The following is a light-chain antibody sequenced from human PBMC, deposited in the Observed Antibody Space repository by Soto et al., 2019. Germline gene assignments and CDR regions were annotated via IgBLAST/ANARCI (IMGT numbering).Light chain of an antibody. J-gene: IGKJ2*01. CDR2: AAS. V-gene: IGKV3-11*01. CDR1: QSVTSY. CDR3: QQRSNWTPVYT. Sequence: EVVLTQSPATLSLSPGERATLSCRASQSVTSYLAWYQQKPGQAPRLLIYAASNRATGIPARFSGSGSGTDFTLTISSLEPEDFAVYYCQQRSNWTPVYTFGQGTKLEIK.